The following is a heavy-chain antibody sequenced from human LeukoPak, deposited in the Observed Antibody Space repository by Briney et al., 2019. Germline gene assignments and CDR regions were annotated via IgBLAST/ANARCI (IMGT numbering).Heavy chain of an antibody. CDR1: GFTFTNYW. V-gene: IGHV3-74*01. CDR3: ARDGSDYFDY. CDR2: IDIDGTGT. Sequence: PGGSLRLSCAASGFTFTNYWMHWVRQAPGKGLVWVSRIDIDGTGTSYADSVKGRFTISRDNAKNTVSLQMNSLKAEDTAVYYCARDGSDYFDYWGQGTLVTVSS. J-gene: IGHJ4*02.